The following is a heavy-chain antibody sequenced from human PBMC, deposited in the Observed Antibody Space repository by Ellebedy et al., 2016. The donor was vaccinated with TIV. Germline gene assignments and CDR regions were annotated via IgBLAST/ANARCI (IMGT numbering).Heavy chain of an antibody. D-gene: IGHD2-8*01. J-gene: IGHJ4*02. Sequence: GESLKISXAASGFTFSIAGMTWVRQAPGKGLEWVATIVNSGRETYYADPLNGRFTISRDNAMNSLYLQMDSLTVEDTAVYYCTRDGSEWSRDYWGQGTLVTVSS. CDR3: TRDGSEWSRDY. CDR2: IVNSGRET. V-gene: IGHV3-21*06. CDR1: GFTFSIAG.